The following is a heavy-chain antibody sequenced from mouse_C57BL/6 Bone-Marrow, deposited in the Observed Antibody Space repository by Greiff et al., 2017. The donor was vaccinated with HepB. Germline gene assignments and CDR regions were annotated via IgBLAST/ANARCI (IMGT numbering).Heavy chain of an antibody. CDR1: GFTFSSYA. D-gene: IGHD1-1*01. J-gene: IGHJ3*01. CDR2: ISDGGSYT. CDR3: ARDQAHYYGSSRFAY. V-gene: IGHV5-4*01. Sequence: EVKLQESGGGLVKPGGSLKLSCAASGFTFSSYAMSWVRQTPEKRLEWVATISDGGSYTYYPDNVKGRFTISRDNAKNNLYLQMSHLKSEDTAMYYCARDQAHYYGSSRFAYWGQGTLVTVSA.